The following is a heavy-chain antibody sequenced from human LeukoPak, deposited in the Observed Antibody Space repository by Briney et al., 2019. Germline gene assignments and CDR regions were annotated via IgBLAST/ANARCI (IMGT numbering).Heavy chain of an antibody. J-gene: IGHJ4*02. V-gene: IGHV1-2*02. CDR2: INPNSGGT. D-gene: IGHD2-2*01. CDR3: ATRAYCSSTSCLYYFDY. Sequence: GPVKVSCKASGYTFTGYYMHWVRQAPGQGLEWMGWINPNSGGTNYAQKFQGRVTMTRDTSISTAYMELSRLRSDDTAVYYCATRAYCSSTSCLYYFDYWGQGTLVTVSS. CDR1: GYTFTGYY.